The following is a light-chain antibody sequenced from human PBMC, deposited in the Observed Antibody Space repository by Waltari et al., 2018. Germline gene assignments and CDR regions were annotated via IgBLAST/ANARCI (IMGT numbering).Light chain of an antibody. Sequence: QSVVTQPPSASGTPGQRVTISCSGSSSNIGSNYVYWFQQLPGTAPKLLIYRHNQRPSGVPDRFSGSKSGTSASLAISGLRSEDEADYYCAAWDDSLSGPVFGGGTK. V-gene: IGLV1-47*01. CDR1: SSNIGSNY. J-gene: IGLJ2*01. CDR2: RHN. CDR3: AAWDDSLSGPV.